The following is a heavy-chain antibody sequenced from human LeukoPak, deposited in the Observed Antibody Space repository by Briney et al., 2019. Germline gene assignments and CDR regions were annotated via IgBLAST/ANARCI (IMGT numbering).Heavy chain of an antibody. Sequence: EGSLRLSCAASGFTFSSYSMNWVRQAPGKGLEWVSYFSSSSSTIYYADSVKGRFTISRDNAKNSLYLQMNSLRAEDTAVYYCARAEYSGSYYGWDFDYWGQGTLVTVSS. CDR3: ARAEYSGSYYGWDFDY. D-gene: IGHD1-26*01. J-gene: IGHJ4*02. V-gene: IGHV3-48*01. CDR1: GFTFSSYS. CDR2: FSSSSSTI.